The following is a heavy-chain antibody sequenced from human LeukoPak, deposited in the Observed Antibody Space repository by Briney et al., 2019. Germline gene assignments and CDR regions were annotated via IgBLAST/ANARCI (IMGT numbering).Heavy chain of an antibody. V-gene: IGHV3-23*01. Sequence: GGSLRLSCAVSGFTFSSYVMNWVRQAPGKGLEWVAAISGSGGSTYYADSVKGRFTISRDNSKNTLYLQMNSLRAEDTAVYYCAKEHYYGSGSYLDAWGQGTLVTVSS. J-gene: IGHJ5*02. CDR1: GFTFSSYV. CDR3: AKEHYYGSGSYLDA. D-gene: IGHD3-10*01. CDR2: ISGSGGST.